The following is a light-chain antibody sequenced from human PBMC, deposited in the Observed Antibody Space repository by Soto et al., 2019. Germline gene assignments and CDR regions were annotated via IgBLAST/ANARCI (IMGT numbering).Light chain of an antibody. CDR1: SSDVGGYDY. CDR2: EVS. J-gene: IGLJ1*01. Sequence: QSALTQPPSASGSPGQSVTISCTGTSSDVGGYDYVSWYQQHPGKAPKLMIYEVSKRPSGVPDRFSGSKSGNTASLTVSGLQAEDEADYYCSSYAGSSTYVFGTGNKATV. CDR3: SSYAGSSTYV. V-gene: IGLV2-8*01.